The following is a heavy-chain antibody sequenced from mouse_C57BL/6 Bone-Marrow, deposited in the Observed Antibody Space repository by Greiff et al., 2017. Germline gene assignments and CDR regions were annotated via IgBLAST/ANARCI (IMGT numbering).Heavy chain of an antibody. J-gene: IGHJ1*03. D-gene: IGHD1-1*01. CDR2: INPYNGGT. CDR1: GYTFTDYY. V-gene: IGHV1-19*01. Sequence: VQLQQSGPVLVKPGASVKMSCKASGYTFTDYYMNWVKQSHGKSLEWIGVINPYNGGTSYNQKFKGKATLTVDKSSSTAYMELNSLTSEDSAVYYGAKRRLLRCYAYFDVWGTGTTVTVSS. CDR3: AKRRLLRCYAYFDV.